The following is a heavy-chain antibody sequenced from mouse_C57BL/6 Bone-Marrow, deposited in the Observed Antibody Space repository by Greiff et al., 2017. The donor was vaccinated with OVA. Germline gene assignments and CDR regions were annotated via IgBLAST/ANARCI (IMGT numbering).Heavy chain of an antibody. Sequence: DVQLQESGGGLVKPGGSLKLSCAASGFTFSSYAMSWVRQTPEKRLEWVATISDGGSYTYYPDNVKGRFTISRDNAKNNLYLQMSHLKSEDTAMYYCARDLIYYYGSSPGVWWGQGTLVTVSA. CDR2: ISDGGSYT. J-gene: IGHJ3*02. CDR3: ARDLIYYYGSSPGVW. CDR1: GFTFSSYA. V-gene: IGHV5-4*01. D-gene: IGHD1-1*01.